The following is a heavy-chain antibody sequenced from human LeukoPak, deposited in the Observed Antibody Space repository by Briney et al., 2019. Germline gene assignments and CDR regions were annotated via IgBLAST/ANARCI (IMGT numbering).Heavy chain of an antibody. J-gene: IGHJ5*02. V-gene: IGHV4-61*02. D-gene: IGHD5-12*01. CDR1: GYSISSGYY. Sequence: PSETLSLTCAVSGYSISSGYYWSWIRQPAGKGLEWIGRIYTSGSTNYNPSLKSRVTISVDTSKNQFSLKLSSVTAADTAVYYCARDLGYGNWFDPWGQGTLVTVSS. CDR2: IYTSGST. CDR3: ARDLGYGNWFDP.